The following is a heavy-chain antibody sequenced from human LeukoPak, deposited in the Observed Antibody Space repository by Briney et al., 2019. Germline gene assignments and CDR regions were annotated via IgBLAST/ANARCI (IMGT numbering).Heavy chain of an antibody. Sequence: PGASLRLSCAASGFTFSSYAMSWVRQAPGKGLEWVSGISGSGGSTYYADSVKGRFTISRDNSKNTLYLQMNSLRAEDTAVYYCAKSPQKVRATYFDYWGQGTLVTVSS. V-gene: IGHV3-23*01. CDR2: ISGSGGST. J-gene: IGHJ4*02. D-gene: IGHD1-26*01. CDR1: GFTFSSYA. CDR3: AKSPQKVRATYFDY.